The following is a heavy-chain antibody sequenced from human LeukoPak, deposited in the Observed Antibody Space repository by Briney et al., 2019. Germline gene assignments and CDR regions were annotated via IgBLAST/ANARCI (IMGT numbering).Heavy chain of an antibody. V-gene: IGHV4-59*01. CDR2: VSYSGST. CDR1: GCSLSSDY. J-gene: IGHJ6*03. Sequence: SETLSLTCTASGCSLSSDYWSWIRQPPGKGLEWIGYVSYSGSTNYNPSLNSRLTISLDTSKTRFSLKLSSVTAADTAKYFCARYIRGPDYYIDVWGRGTTVTVS. D-gene: IGHD1-14*01. CDR3: ARYIRGPDYYIDV.